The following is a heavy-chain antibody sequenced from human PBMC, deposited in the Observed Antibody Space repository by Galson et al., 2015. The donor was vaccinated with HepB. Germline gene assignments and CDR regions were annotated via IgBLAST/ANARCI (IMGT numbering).Heavy chain of an antibody. V-gene: IGHV3-30*04. J-gene: IGHJ4*02. CDR3: GGDCSSTSCYWDDDY. CDR1: GFTFSSYA. Sequence: SLRLSCAASGFTFSSYAMHWVRQAPGKGLEWVAVISYDGSNKYYADSVKGRFTISRDNSKNTLYLQMNSLRAEDTAVYYCGGDCSSTSCYWDDDYWGQGTLVTVSS. D-gene: IGHD2-2*01. CDR2: ISYDGSNK.